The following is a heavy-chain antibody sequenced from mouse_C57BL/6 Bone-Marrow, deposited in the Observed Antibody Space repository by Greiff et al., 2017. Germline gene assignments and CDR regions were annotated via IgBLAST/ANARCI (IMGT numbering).Heavy chain of an antibody. CDR3: ASSPYGSSPWFAY. CDR2: IDPSDSYT. J-gene: IGHJ3*01. D-gene: IGHD1-1*01. CDR1: GYTFTSYW. V-gene: IGHV1-59*01. Sequence: QVQLQQPGAELVRPGTSVKLSCKASGYTFTSYWMHWVKQRPVQGLEWIGVIDPSDSYTNYNQKFKGKATLTVDTSSSTAYMQLSSLTSEDSAVYYCASSPYGSSPWFAYWGQGTLVTVSA.